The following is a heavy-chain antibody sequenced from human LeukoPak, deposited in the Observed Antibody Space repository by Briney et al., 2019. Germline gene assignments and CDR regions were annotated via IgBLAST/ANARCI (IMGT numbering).Heavy chain of an antibody. J-gene: IGHJ6*02. V-gene: IGHV1-69*13. D-gene: IGHD5-24*01. CDR2: IIPIFGTA. CDR3: ARVALGRRWLPSSYYYGMDV. Sequence: SVKVSCKASGGTFSSYAISWVRQAPGQGLEWMGGIIPIFGTANYAPKFQGRVTITADESTSTAYVELSNLRSEDTAVYYCARVALGRRWLPSSYYYGMDVWGQGTTVTVSS. CDR1: GGTFSSYA.